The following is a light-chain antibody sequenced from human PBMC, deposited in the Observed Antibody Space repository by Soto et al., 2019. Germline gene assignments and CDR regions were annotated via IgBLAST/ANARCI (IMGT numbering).Light chain of an antibody. CDR3: MQALQTPLT. V-gene: IGKV2-28*01. CDR1: QSLLHSDGYNY. J-gene: IGKJ4*01. CDR2: LVS. Sequence: DVVMTQSPLSLPVTPGEPASISCRSSQSLLHSDGYNYLDWFLQRPGQSPQVLIYLVSSRAPGVSDRFSESGSCTDFTLKISRVEAEDVGVYFCMQALQTPLTFGVGTKVEIK.